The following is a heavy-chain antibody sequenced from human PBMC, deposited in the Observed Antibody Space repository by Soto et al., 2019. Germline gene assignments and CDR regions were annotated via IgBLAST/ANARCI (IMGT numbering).Heavy chain of an antibody. D-gene: IGHD7-27*01. J-gene: IGHJ3*02. CDR1: GFTFSSSW. CDR3: ARPPNWGYAFDI. V-gene: IGHV3-7*03. CDR2: IKQDGSEK. Sequence: GGSLRLSCAASGFTFSSSWMSWVRQAPGKGLEWVANIKQDGSEKFYVDSVKVRFTITRDNAKNSLYLQMNSLRAEDTTVYSCARPPNWGYAFDIWGQGTMVTVSS.